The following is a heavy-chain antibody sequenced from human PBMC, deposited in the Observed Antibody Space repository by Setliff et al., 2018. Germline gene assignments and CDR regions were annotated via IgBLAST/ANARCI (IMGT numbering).Heavy chain of an antibody. D-gene: IGHD1-1*01. CDR3: AKGGTYRYFDF. J-gene: IGHJ4*02. CDR1: GGPFSGAS. Sequence: SETLSLTCTVSGGPFSGASIWSWIRQPPGKGLEFIGYVYHSGTAKYDPSFESRAIMSVDASKNGISLKLKSVTAADTAVYYCAKGGTYRYFDFWGQGALVTVSS. V-gene: IGHV4-59*01. CDR2: VYHSGTA.